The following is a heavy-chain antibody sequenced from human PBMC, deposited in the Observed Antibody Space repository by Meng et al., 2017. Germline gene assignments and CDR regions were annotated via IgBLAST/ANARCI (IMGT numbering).Heavy chain of an antibody. CDR2: INHSGST. D-gene: IGHD1-26*01. Sequence: SQTLSLTCAVYGGSFSGYYWSWIRQPPRKGLEWIGEINHSGSTNYNPCLKSRVTISVDTSKNQFSLKLSSVTAADTAVYYCARWGYSGSYYGRQGLDYWGQGTLVTSPQ. V-gene: IGHV4-34*01. CDR1: GGSFSGYY. CDR3: ARWGYSGSYYGRQGLDY. J-gene: IGHJ4*02.